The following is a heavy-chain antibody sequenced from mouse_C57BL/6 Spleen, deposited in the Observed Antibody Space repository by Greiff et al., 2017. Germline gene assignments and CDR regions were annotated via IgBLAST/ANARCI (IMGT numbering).Heavy chain of an antibody. CDR2: INPSSGYT. Sequence: QVQLQQSGAELARPGASVKMSCKASGYTFTSYTMHWVKQRPGQGLEWIGYINPSSGYTKYNQKFKDKATLTADKSSSTAYMQLSSLTSEDSAVYYCARVSSSGPAWFAYWGQGTLVTVSA. J-gene: IGHJ3*01. V-gene: IGHV1-4*01. D-gene: IGHD3-2*02. CDR3: ARVSSSGPAWFAY. CDR1: GYTFTSYT.